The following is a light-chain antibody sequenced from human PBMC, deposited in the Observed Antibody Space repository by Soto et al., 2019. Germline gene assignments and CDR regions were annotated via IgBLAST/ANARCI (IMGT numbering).Light chain of an antibody. CDR3: RRRSNWPIS. CDR1: QSVSSY. V-gene: IGKV3-11*01. Sequence: EIVLTQSPATLSLSPGERATLSCRASQSVSSYLAWYQQKPCQAPRLLIYDTSNRATGIPARFSGSGSGTDFTLTTSSLDAEDFAVYYCRRRSNWPISCGQGTRPEIK. J-gene: IGKJ5*01. CDR2: DTS.